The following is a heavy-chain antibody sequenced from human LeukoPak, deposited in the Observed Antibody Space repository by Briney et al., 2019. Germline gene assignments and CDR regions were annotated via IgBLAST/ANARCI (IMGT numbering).Heavy chain of an antibody. CDR2: INHSGST. CDR3: ARGRWYRDAFDI. Sequence: PSETLSLTCAVYGGSFSGYHWSWIRQPPGKGLEWIGEINHSGSTNYNPSLKSRVTISVDTSKNQFSLKLSSVTAADTAVYYCARGRWYRDAFDIWGQGTMVTVSS. J-gene: IGHJ3*02. V-gene: IGHV4-34*01. D-gene: IGHD6-13*01. CDR1: GGSFSGYH.